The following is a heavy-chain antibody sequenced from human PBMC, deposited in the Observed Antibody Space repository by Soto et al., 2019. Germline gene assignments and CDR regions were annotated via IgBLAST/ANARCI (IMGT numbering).Heavy chain of an antibody. V-gene: IGHV4-39*01. CDR1: GGSISSSSYY. Sequence: PSETLSLTXTVSGGSISSSSYYWGWVRQPPGKGLEWIGSIYYSGSTYYNPSLKSRVTISVDTSKNQFSLKLSSVTAADTAVYYRARLGPTNNYYGSGVDYWGQGTLVTVSS. CDR2: IYYSGST. J-gene: IGHJ4*02. CDR3: ARLGPTNNYYGSGVDY. D-gene: IGHD3-10*01.